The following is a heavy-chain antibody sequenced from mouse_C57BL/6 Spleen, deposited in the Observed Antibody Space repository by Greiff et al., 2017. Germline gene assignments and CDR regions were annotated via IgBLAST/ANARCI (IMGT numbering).Heavy chain of an antibody. Sequence: QVQLQQPGAELVRPGSSVKLSCKASGYTFTSYWMDWVKQRPGQGLEWIGNIYPSDSETHYNQKFKDKATLTVDKSSSTAYMQLSSLTSEDSAVYYCARLGRTDWYFDVWGTGTTVTVSS. D-gene: IGHD1-1*01. CDR1: GYTFTSYW. V-gene: IGHV1-61*01. J-gene: IGHJ1*03. CDR3: ARLGRTDWYFDV. CDR2: IYPSDSET.